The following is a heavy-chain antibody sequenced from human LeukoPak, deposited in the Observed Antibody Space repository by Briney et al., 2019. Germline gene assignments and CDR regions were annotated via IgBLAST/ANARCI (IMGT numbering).Heavy chain of an antibody. D-gene: IGHD4-17*01. Sequence: GGSLRLSCAASGFTFSAHWMHWVRPAPGKGLLWVSRINNDGSSTTYADSVKGRFTISRDNAKNTLYLQMNSLRAEDTAVYYCVREVSGDPWHNWFVPWGQGTMVTVSS. CDR2: INNDGSST. V-gene: IGHV3-74*01. CDR1: GFTFSAHW. J-gene: IGHJ5*02. CDR3: VREVSGDPWHNWFVP.